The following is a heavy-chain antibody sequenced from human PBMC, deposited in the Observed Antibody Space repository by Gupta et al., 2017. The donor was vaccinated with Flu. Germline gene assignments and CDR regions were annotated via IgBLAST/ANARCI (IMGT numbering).Heavy chain of an antibody. CDR1: GGTFSTYI. D-gene: IGHD2-21*02. Sequence: QVQLVQSGAEVKKPGSSVKVSCRASGGTFSTYIIIWVRQAPGQGLEWMGGIITMSGTADSAQKFKGRVSISADESTSTAFMELTSLKSDDTAVYYCAKLRGCGGDCYFFENWGQGTLVTVSS. CDR2: IITMSGTA. CDR3: AKLRGCGGDCYFFEN. J-gene: IGHJ4*02. V-gene: IGHV1-69*01.